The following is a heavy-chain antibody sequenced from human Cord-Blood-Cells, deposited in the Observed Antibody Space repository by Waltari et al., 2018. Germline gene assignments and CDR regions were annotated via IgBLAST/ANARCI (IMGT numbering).Heavy chain of an antibody. Sequence: QVQLQQWGAGLLKPSETLSLTCAVYGGSFSGYYWRWIRQPPGKGLEWIGEINHSGSTNYNPSLKSRVTISVDTSKNQFSLKLSSVTAADTAVYYCARHDPLGYCSGGSCHYFDYWGQGTLVTVSS. V-gene: IGHV4-34*01. CDR1: GGSFSGYY. D-gene: IGHD2-15*01. CDR3: ARHDPLGYCSGGSCHYFDY. J-gene: IGHJ4*02. CDR2: INHSGST.